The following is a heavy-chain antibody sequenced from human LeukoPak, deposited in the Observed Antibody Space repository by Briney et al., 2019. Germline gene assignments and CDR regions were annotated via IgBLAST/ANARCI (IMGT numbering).Heavy chain of an antibody. V-gene: IGHV4-38-2*01. CDR1: GYSISSGYY. CDR2: TYQSGTT. J-gene: IGHJ4*02. Sequence: KSSETLSLTCAVSGYSISSGYYWGWIRQPPGKRLQWIGSTYQSGTTYYNPSLKSRLTVSVDTYNNHFSLKLSSVTAADTAVYYCARNTKHYYDTSGYLFDYWGQGTMVTVSS. CDR3: ARNTKHYYDTSGYLFDY. D-gene: IGHD3-22*01.